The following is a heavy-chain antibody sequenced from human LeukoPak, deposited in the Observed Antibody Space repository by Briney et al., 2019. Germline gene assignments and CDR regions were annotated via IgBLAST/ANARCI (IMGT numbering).Heavy chain of an antibody. D-gene: IGHD6-19*01. Sequence: PGGSLRLPCAASGLTLSSYSMNWVRQAPGKGREWVSSISSSSNYIFYADSVEGRFPIPRQNEKHSLSLQMNSQSGGHGPVFFCARDEPGSSGWLWGQGTLVTVSS. J-gene: IGHJ4*02. CDR1: GLTLSSYS. CDR3: ARDEPGSSGWL. CDR2: ISSSSNYI. V-gene: IGHV3-21*01.